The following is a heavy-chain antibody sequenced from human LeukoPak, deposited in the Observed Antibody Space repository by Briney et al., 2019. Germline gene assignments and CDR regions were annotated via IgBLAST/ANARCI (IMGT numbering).Heavy chain of an antibody. V-gene: IGHV4-39*07. J-gene: IGHJ6*02. D-gene: IGHD3-10*01. CDR3: ATERITMVRAGMDV. CDR1: GGSISSSSYY. Sequence: PSETLSLTCTVSGGSISSSSYYWGWIRQPPGKGLEWIGSIYYSGSTYYNPSLKSRVTISVDTSKNQFSLKLSSVTAADTAVYYCATERITMVRAGMDVWGQGTTVTVSS. CDR2: IYYSGST.